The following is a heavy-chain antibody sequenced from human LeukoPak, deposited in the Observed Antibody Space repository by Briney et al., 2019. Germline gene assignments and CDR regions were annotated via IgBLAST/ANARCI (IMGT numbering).Heavy chain of an antibody. D-gene: IGHD6-13*01. Sequence: ASVKVSCKASGYTFTSYDINWVRQATGQGLEWMGWMNPNSGNTGYAQKFQGRVTMTRNTSISTAYMELSSLRSEDTAVYYCARHVYEQRQQLVRGLGLDYWGQGTLVTVSS. V-gene: IGHV1-8*01. CDR1: GYTFTSYD. CDR2: MNPNSGNT. J-gene: IGHJ4*02. CDR3: ARHVYEQRQQLVRGLGLDY.